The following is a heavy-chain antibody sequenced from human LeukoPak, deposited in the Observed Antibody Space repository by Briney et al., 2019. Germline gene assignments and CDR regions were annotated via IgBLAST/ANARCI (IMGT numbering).Heavy chain of an antibody. J-gene: IGHJ4*02. D-gene: IGHD4-4*01. V-gene: IGHV1-2*02. CDR1: GYTFTSYG. CDR3: ARVSSRTTANLDY. Sequence: ASVKVSCKASGYTFTSYGISWVRQAPGQGLEWMGWINPNSGGTNYAQKFQGRVTMTRDTSISTAYMELSRLRSDDTAVYYCARVSSRTTANLDYWGQGTLVTVSS. CDR2: INPNSGGT.